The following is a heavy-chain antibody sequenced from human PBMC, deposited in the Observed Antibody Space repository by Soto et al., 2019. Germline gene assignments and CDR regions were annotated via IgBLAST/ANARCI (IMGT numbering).Heavy chain of an antibody. CDR1: GYTFTSYD. D-gene: IGHD3-3*01. Sequence: ASVKVSCKASGYTFTSYDINWVRQATGQGLEWMGWMNPNSGNTGYAQKFQGRVTMTRNTSISTAYMGLSSLRSEDTAVYYCARSFCATAYCGMDVWGQGTTVTVSS. CDR2: MNPNSGNT. V-gene: IGHV1-8*01. CDR3: ARSFCATAYCGMDV. J-gene: IGHJ6*02.